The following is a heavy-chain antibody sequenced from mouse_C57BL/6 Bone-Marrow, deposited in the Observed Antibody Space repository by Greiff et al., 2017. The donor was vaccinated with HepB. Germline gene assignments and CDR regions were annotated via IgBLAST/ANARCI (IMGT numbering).Heavy chain of an antibody. D-gene: IGHD1-1*01. V-gene: IGHV1-64*01. CDR1: GYTFTSYW. Sequence: VQLQHPGAELVKPGASVKLSCKASGYTFTSYWMHWVKQRPGQGLEWIGMIHPNSGSTNYNEKFKSKATLTVDKSSSTAYMQLSSLTSEDSAVYYCVSSPYWYFDVWGTGTTVTVSS. J-gene: IGHJ1*03. CDR3: VSSPYWYFDV. CDR2: IHPNSGST.